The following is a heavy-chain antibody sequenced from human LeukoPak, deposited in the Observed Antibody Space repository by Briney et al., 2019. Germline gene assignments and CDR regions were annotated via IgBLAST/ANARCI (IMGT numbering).Heavy chain of an antibody. V-gene: IGHV3-7*03. Sequence: GGSLRRSCAASGFTFSRYWMSWVRQAPGKGLEWVANINQDGSEKYYVDSVKGRFTISRDNAKNSLYLQMNSLTAEDTAVYYCTRGSRQLGLWGQGTLVTVSS. D-gene: IGHD6-13*01. CDR1: GFTFSRYW. J-gene: IGHJ4*02. CDR2: INQDGSEK. CDR3: TRGSRQLGL.